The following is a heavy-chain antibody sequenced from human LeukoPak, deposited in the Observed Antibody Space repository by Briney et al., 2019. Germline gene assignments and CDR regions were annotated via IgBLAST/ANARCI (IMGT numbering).Heavy chain of an antibody. D-gene: IGHD6-19*01. CDR1: GFSFSDAW. Sequence: PGGSLRLSCAASGFSFSDAWMSWVRQIPGKGLEWVGRIESKTDGGTTDYAAPVKGRFTISRDDSTNTLYLQMNSLRAGDTAVYYCANSYSSGWPLDYWGQGTLVTVSS. J-gene: IGHJ4*02. CDR3: ANSYSSGWPLDY. CDR2: IESKTDGGTT. V-gene: IGHV3-15*04.